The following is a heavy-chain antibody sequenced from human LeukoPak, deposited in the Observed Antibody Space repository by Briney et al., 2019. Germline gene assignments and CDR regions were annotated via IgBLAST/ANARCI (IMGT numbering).Heavy chain of an antibody. V-gene: IGHV3-30*02. Sequence: GGSLRLSCAASGFTFSSYGMHWVRQTPGKGLEWLAFIRYDDSNKYYADSVKGRFTISRDNSKNTLYLQMNSLRAEDTAVYYCAKDGVVRGLGPYYFDSWGQGSLVTVSS. CDR3: AKDGVVRGLGPYYFDS. CDR1: GFTFSSYG. CDR2: IRYDDSNK. D-gene: IGHD3-10*01. J-gene: IGHJ4*02.